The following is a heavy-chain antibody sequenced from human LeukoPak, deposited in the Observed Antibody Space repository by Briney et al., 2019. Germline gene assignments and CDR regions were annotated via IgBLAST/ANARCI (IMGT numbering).Heavy chain of an antibody. V-gene: IGHV3-21*06. CDR3: LRGDSRDF. Sequence: GGSLGLSCAVCGFAFSTYTMNWARQAPGKGLEWVASINSGGTTTHYAFSVKGRFTISRDNAQNVLYLQMNGLGGDDAAVYYCLRGDSRDFWGQGTLVTVSS. CDR2: INSGGTTT. CDR1: GFAFSTYT. J-gene: IGHJ4*02. D-gene: IGHD3-22*01.